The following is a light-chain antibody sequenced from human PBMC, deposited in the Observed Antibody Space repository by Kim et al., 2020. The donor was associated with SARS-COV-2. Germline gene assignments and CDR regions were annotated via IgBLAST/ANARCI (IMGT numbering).Light chain of an antibody. CDR3: QQYHSLPIT. V-gene: IGKV1-33*01. J-gene: IGKJ5*01. CDR2: DAS. CDR1: QDISNY. Sequence: DIQMTQSPSSLSASVGDRVTITCQASQDISNYLNWYQQKPGKAPKLLIYDASNLETGVPSRFSGSGSGTDFTLTISSLLPEDIATYYCQQYHSLPITFGQGTRLEIK.